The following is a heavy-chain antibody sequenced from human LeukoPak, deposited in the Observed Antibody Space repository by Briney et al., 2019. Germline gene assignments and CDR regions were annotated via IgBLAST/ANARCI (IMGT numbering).Heavy chain of an antibody. CDR2: IYYSGST. Sequence: SETLSLTCTVSGGSISSHYWSWIRQPPGKGLEWIGYIYYSGSTNYNPSLKSRVTISVDTSKNQFSLKLSSATAADTAVYYCARGLSIAAAGTFDYWGQGTLVTVSS. CDR3: ARGLSIAAAGTFDY. D-gene: IGHD6-13*01. V-gene: IGHV4-59*11. CDR1: GGSISSHY. J-gene: IGHJ4*02.